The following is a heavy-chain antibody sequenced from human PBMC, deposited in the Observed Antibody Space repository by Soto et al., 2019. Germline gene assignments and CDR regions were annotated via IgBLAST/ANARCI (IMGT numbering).Heavy chain of an antibody. CDR1: GFTFSSYS. J-gene: IGHJ4*02. Sequence: PGGSLRLSCAASGFTFSSYSMNWVRQAPGKGLEWVSSISSSSSYIYYADSVKGRFTISRDNAKNSLYLQMNSLRAEDTAVYYCARRGIAARPLDYWGQGTLVTVSS. V-gene: IGHV3-21*01. D-gene: IGHD6-6*01. CDR3: ARRGIAARPLDY. CDR2: ISSSSSYI.